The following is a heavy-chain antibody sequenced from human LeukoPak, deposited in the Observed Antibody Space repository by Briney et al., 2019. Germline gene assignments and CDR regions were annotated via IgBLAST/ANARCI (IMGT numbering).Heavy chain of an antibody. D-gene: IGHD2-2*01. CDR1: GYTFTSYG. J-gene: IGHJ5*02. CDR3: ARDLGDIVVVPAAISLP. CDR2: ISAYNGNT. V-gene: IGHV1-18*01. Sequence: ASVKVSCKASGYTFTSYGISWVRQAPGQGLEWMGWISAYNGNTNYAQKFQGRVTMTTDTSTSTAYMELRSLRSADAAVYYCARDLGDIVVVPAAISLPWGQGTLVTVSS.